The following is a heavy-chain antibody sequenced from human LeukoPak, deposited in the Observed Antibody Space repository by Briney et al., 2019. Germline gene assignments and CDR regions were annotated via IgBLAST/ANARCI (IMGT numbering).Heavy chain of an antibody. V-gene: IGHV4-39*01. J-gene: IGHJ4*02. Sequence: SETLSLTCTVSGGSISSSSYYWGWIRQPPGKGLEWIGSIYYSGSTYYNPSLKSRVTISVDTSKNQFSLKLSSVTAADTAVYYCARRFGGVAHRIFDYWGQGTLVTVSS. D-gene: IGHD2-15*01. CDR1: GGSISSSSYY. CDR2: IYYSGST. CDR3: ARRFGGVAHRIFDY.